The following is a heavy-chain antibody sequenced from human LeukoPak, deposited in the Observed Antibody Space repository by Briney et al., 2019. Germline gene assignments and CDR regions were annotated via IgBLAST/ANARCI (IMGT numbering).Heavy chain of an antibody. CDR3: ARAPYSSGWPDS. D-gene: IGHD6-19*01. J-gene: IGHJ4*02. V-gene: IGHV4-59*01. CDR2: IYSTGSA. Sequence: SETLSLTCTVSGGSISSYYWSWIRQPPGKGLEWIGYIYSTGSAKYNPSLKSRVTMSVGTSTYQFSLALNSVTAADTAVYFCARAPYSSGWPDSWGQGSLVVVSS. CDR1: GGSISSYY.